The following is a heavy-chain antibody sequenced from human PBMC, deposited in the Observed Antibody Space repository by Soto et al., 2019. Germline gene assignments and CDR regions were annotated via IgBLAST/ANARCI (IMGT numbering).Heavy chain of an antibody. D-gene: IGHD5-18*01. J-gene: IGHJ4*02. CDR3: ARARRTAMVIGY. V-gene: IGHV4-34*01. CDR2: ISPSGST. Sequence: SETLSLTCAVYGGSISGYNWSWICQSPEKGLEWIGEISPSGSTNYDLSLKSRVTLSVDTSKNQFSLKLSSVTAADTAVYDCARARRTAMVIGYWGQGTLVTVSS. CDR1: GGSISGYN.